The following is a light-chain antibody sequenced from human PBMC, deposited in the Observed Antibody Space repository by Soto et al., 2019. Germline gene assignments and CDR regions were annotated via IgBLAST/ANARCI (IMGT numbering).Light chain of an antibody. V-gene: IGKV1-9*01. CDR2: AAS. Sequence: DIQLTQAPSFLSASVGDRVTITCRASQGISSYLAWYQQKPGKAPKLLIYAASTLQSGVPSRFSGSGSGTDFTLTISSLQPEDFATYYCQQANSLPITFGQGTRLEIK. CDR3: QQANSLPIT. CDR1: QGISSY. J-gene: IGKJ5*01.